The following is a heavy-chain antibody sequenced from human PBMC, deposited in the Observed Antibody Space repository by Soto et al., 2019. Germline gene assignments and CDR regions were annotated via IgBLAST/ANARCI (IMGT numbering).Heavy chain of an antibody. CDR3: ARVGGKSMTLYYYYMDV. J-gene: IGHJ6*03. V-gene: IGHV3-21*01. CDR2: ISSSSSYI. CDR1: GFTFSSYS. D-gene: IGHD3-16*01. Sequence: EVQLVESGGGLVKPGGSLRLSCAASGFTFSSYSMNWVRQAPGKGLEWVSSISSSSSYIYYADSVKGRFTISRDNAKNSLFLQMNSLRAEDTAVYYCARVGGKSMTLYYYYMDVGGKGTTVTVSS.